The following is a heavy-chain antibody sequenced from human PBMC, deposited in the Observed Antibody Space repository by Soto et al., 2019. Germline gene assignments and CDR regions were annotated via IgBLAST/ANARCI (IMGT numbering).Heavy chain of an antibody. CDR3: ATMNGYFEY. V-gene: IGHV3-23*01. CDR2: ITATGDRT. Sequence: GGSLRRSCADSGCSFSSYSMSWVRQTPGKGLEWVAAITATGDRTYYADSVTGRFTISRDNSKKTHYLQMTSLRAEDTAMYYCATMNGYFEYWGQGTPVTVS. CDR1: GCSFSSYS. D-gene: IGHD3-22*01. J-gene: IGHJ4*02.